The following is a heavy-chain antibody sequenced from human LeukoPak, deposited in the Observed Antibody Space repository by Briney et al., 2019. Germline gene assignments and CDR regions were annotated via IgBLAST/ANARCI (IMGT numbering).Heavy chain of an antibody. V-gene: IGHV3-15*01. D-gene: IGHD3-3*02. CDR2: IKSKTDGGTT. CDR3: TTEGHFWSGSYYFDY. J-gene: IGHJ4*02. CDR1: GLTFSNAW. Sequence: PGGSLRLSCAASGLTFSNAWMSWVRQAPGKGLEWVGRIKSKTDGGTTDYAAPVKGRFTISRDDSKNTLYLQMNSLKTEDTAVYYCTTEGHFWSGSYYFDYWGQGTLVTVSS.